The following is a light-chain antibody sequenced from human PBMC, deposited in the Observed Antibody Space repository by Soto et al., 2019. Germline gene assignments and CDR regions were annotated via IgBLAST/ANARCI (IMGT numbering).Light chain of an antibody. CDR3: QQYDVHPKT. CDR2: DAS. J-gene: IGKJ1*01. Sequence: DIQMTQSPSTLSASVGDRVTITCRASENIKNWLARYQQTAGKAPKVLISDASRLEAGVPSRFSGSGSGTDFNLTIPSLQTDDFGTYYCQQYDVHPKTFGQGTKVDIK. V-gene: IGKV1-5*01. CDR1: ENIKNW.